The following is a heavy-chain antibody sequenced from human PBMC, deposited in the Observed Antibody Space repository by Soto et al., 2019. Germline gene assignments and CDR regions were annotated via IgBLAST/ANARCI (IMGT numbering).Heavy chain of an antibody. V-gene: IGHV1-3*01. D-gene: IGHD5-12*01. CDR3: AREVGRDGYTKKEMFFDY. CDR1: GYTFTSYA. CDR2: INAGNGNT. Sequence: ASVKVSCKASGYTFTSYAIHWVRQAPGQRLEWMGWINAGNGNTKYSQKFQGRVTITRDTSASTAYMELSSLRSEDTAVYYCAREVGRDGYTKKEMFFDYWGQGTLVTVSS. J-gene: IGHJ4*02.